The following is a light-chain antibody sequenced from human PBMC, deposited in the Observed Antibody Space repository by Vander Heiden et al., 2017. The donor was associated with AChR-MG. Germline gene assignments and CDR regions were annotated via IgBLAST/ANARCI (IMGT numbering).Light chain of an antibody. Sequence: DIVLTQSPGNLSLSPGERATLTCRASQSVGSSYLAWYQQKPGQALRLLIYGASSRATRIPDRFSSSGSGTDFPLTISRLEPEDFAVYYCQRYGSSPRVTFGGGTKVEIK. CDR2: GAS. V-gene: IGKV3-20*01. CDR3: QRYGSSPRVT. CDR1: QSVGSSY. J-gene: IGKJ4*01.